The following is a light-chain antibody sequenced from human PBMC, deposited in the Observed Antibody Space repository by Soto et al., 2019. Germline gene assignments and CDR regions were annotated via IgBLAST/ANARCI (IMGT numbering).Light chain of an antibody. CDR3: MQAIQRDT. CDR1: QSLLHSNGYNY. Sequence: DIVMTQSPLSLPVTPGEPASISCRSSQSLLHSNGYNYLDWYLQKPGQSPQLLIYLGSNRASGVPDRFSGSGSGTDFTLKISRVWAEDLGVYYCMQAIQRDTFGQGTKLEIK. V-gene: IGKV2-28*01. J-gene: IGKJ2*01. CDR2: LGS.